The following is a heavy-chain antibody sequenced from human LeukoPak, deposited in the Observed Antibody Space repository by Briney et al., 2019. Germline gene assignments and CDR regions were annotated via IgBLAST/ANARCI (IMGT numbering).Heavy chain of an antibody. V-gene: IGHV4-59*01. Sequence: PSGTLSLTCIVSGGSISSKYWSWIRQPPGKGLEWIGYIYYSGSTNYNPSLKSRVTISVDTSKNQFSLKLSSVTAADTAVYYCARAKGGRYYFDYWGQGTLVTVSS. CDR1: GGSISSKY. J-gene: IGHJ4*02. CDR3: ARAKGGRYYFDY. D-gene: IGHD3-16*01. CDR2: IYYSGST.